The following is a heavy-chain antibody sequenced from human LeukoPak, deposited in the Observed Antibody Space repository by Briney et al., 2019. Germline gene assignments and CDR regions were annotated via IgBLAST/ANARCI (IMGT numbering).Heavy chain of an antibody. V-gene: IGHV1-2*02. D-gene: IGHD3-9*01. CDR3: ARLYYDILTGYYVSPFDY. Sequence: ASVTVSFKASGYTFTVYYMHWVRQAPGQGLEWMGWINPNSGGTNYAQKFQGRVTMTRDTSISTAYMELSRLRSDDTAVYYCARLYYDILTGYYVSPFDYWGQGTLVTVSS. CDR2: INPNSGGT. J-gene: IGHJ4*02. CDR1: GYTFTVYY.